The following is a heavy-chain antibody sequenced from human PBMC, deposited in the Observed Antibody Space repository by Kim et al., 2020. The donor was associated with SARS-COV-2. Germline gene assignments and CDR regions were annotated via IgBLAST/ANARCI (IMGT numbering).Heavy chain of an antibody. CDR1: GFPFSSYW. V-gene: IGHV3-74*01. Sequence: GGSLRLSCAASGFPFSSYWMHWVRQAPGKGLVWVSRINSDGSSTSYAASVKGRFTISRDNAKNTLYLQMNSLRAEDTAVYYCARAPNYFDCSGGSCYPEYYCFYGLDVGAQGPWVPV. CDR2: INSDGSST. CDR3: ARAPNYFDCSGGSCYPEYYCFYGLDV. D-gene: IGHD2-15*01. J-gene: IGHJ6*02.